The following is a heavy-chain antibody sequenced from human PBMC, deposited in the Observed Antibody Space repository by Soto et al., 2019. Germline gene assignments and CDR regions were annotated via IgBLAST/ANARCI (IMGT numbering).Heavy chain of an antibody. Sequence: SGPTLVNPTQTLTLTCIFSGFSLRTSGVGVGWIHQPPGKALEWLGFIYWNDDKRYSPSLKSRLTITKDTSKNQVVLTMTNMDPVDTATYYCAKSGSSGWYGWFDPWGQGTLVTVSS. J-gene: IGHJ5*02. V-gene: IGHV2-5*01. CDR3: AKSGSSGWYGWFDP. CDR1: GFSLRTSGVG. CDR2: IYWNDDK. D-gene: IGHD6-19*01.